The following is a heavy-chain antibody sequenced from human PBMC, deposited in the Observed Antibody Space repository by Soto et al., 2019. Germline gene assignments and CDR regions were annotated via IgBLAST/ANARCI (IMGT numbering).Heavy chain of an antibody. Sequence: QVQLQESGPGLVKPSQTLSLTCTVSGGSISSGGYYWSWIRQHPGKGLEWIGYIYYSGSTYYNPSLKSRVTISVDTSKNQFSLKLSSVTAADTAVYYCARTFLMVRGHHPEGSWFDPWGQGTLVTVSS. D-gene: IGHD3-10*01. CDR1: GGSISSGGYY. J-gene: IGHJ5*02. V-gene: IGHV4-31*03. CDR3: ARTFLMVRGHHPEGSWFDP. CDR2: IYYSGST.